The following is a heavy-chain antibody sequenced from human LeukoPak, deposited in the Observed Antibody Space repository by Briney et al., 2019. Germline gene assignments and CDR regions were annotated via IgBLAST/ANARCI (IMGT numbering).Heavy chain of an antibody. CDR1: GFTFDNYA. D-gene: IGHD6-19*01. V-gene: IGHV3-9*01. CDR3: AKVRGTYSSGYFFDY. J-gene: IGHJ4*02. Sequence: GRSLRLSCAASGFTFDNYAMHWVRQAQGKGMEWLSIISWNSGYISYADSVKGRFTISRDNAKKSLDLQMNSLRAEDTAFHYCAKVRGTYSSGYFFDYWVQGTLVTVSS. CDR2: ISWNSGYI.